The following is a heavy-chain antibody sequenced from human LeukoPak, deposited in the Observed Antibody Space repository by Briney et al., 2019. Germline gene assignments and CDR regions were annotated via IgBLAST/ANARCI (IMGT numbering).Heavy chain of an antibody. Sequence: SETLSLTCTVSSGSINGHYWSWIRQPAGKGLEWLGRIPASGTTKYNLSLRNRVTMSVDTSKNQFALKVKSVTAADTGVYYCARDNYGSGLPDFDYWGQGTLVTVSS. CDR2: IPASGTT. CDR3: ARDNYGSGLPDFDY. J-gene: IGHJ4*02. V-gene: IGHV4-4*07. CDR1: SGSINGHY. D-gene: IGHD3-10*01.